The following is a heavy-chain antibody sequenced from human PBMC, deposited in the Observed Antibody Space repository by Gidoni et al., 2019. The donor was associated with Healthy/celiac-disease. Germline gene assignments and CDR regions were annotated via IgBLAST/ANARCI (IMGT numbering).Heavy chain of an antibody. CDR1: GFTFSSYG. CDR3: ALGRRGNWFDP. D-gene: IGHD3-10*01. J-gene: IGHJ5*02. Sequence: QVQLVESGGGVVQPGRSLRLSCAASGFTFSSYGMHWVRQAPGKGLEWVAVIWYDGSNKYYADSVKGRFTISRDNSKNTLYLQMNSLRAEDTAVYYCALGRRGNWFDPWGQGTLVTVSS. CDR2: IWYDGSNK. V-gene: IGHV3-33*01.